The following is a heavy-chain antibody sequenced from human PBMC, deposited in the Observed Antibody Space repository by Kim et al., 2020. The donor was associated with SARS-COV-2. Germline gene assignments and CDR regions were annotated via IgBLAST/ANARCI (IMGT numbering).Heavy chain of an antibody. CDR1: GFTFSAST. CDR3: TRLETIGGSPYYYYGMDV. D-gene: IGHD2-15*01. Sequence: GGSLRLSCAASGFTFSASTVHWVRQASGKGLEWIGRIRSKANNYATAYAASVKGRFTISTDDSENTAYLQMNSLKTEDTAVYYCTRLETIGGSPYYYYGMDVWGQGTTVTVS. J-gene: IGHJ6*02. CDR2: IRSKANNYAT. V-gene: IGHV3-73*01.